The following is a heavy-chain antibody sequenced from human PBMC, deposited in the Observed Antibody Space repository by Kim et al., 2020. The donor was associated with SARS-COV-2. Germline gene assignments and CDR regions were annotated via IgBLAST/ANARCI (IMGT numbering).Heavy chain of an antibody. CDR3: ARYGDYLGGFWFDP. J-gene: IGHJ5*02. Sequence: SPSFQGHVTISADKSISTAYLQWSSLKASDTAMYYCARYGDYLGGFWFDPWGQGTLVTVSS. V-gene: IGHV5-10-1*01. D-gene: IGHD4-17*01.